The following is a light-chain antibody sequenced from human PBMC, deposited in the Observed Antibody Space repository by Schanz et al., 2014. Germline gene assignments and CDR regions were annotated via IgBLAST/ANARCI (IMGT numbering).Light chain of an antibody. V-gene: IGKV3-15*01. CDR3: QQYATAPVT. J-gene: IGKJ2*01. CDR1: QSVRSN. CDR2: GAS. Sequence: EIVMTQSPATLSVSPGERATLSCRASQSVRSNLAWFQQKPGQAPRLLIYGASTRATGIPDRFSGSGSGTDFTLTISRLEPEDFAVYYCQQYATAPVTFGQGTRLEIK.